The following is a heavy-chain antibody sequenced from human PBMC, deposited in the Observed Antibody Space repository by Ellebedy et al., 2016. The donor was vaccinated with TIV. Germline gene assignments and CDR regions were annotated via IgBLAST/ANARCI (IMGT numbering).Heavy chain of an antibody. CDR1: GFTVSSNF. CDR3: AKDLRGGVSRYFDS. CDR2: IYGGGTI. J-gene: IGHJ4*02. V-gene: IGHV3-53*01. Sequence: PGGSLRLSCAASGFTVSSNFMTWVRQAPGKGLEWVSVIYGGGTIRYADSVKGRFTISRDNSKNTVDLQMNSLRAEDTAVYYCAKDLRGGVSRYFDSWGQGTLVTVSS. D-gene: IGHD2-8*02.